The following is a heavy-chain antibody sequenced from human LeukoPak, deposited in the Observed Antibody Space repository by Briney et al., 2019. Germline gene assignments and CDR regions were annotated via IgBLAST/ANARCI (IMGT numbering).Heavy chain of an antibody. D-gene: IGHD3-22*01. CDR1: GFTFSSYG. Sequence: GGSLRLSCAASGFTFSSYGMHWVRQAPGKGLEWVAVISYDGSNKKYADSVKGRFTISRDNSKNTLYLQMNSLRAEDTAVYYCAKDLIYYYDSSGYVPDGSVFDYWGQGTLVTVSS. V-gene: IGHV3-30*18. J-gene: IGHJ4*02. CDR3: AKDLIYYYDSSGYVPDGSVFDY. CDR2: ISYDGSNK.